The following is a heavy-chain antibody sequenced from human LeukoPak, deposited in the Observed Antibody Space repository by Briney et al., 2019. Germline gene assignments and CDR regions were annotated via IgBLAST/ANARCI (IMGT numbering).Heavy chain of an antibody. CDR2: IYSGGST. V-gene: IGHV3-53*01. Sequence: GGSLRLSCAASGFTVSSNYMSWVRQAPGKGLEWVSVIYSGGSTYYADSVKGRFTISRDNSKNTLYLQMNSLRAEDTAVYYCARVSGYYGSGSWASDYYYYGMDVWGQGTTVTVSS. CDR3: ARVSGYYGSGSWASDYYYYGMDV. D-gene: IGHD3-10*01. J-gene: IGHJ6*02. CDR1: GFTVSSNY.